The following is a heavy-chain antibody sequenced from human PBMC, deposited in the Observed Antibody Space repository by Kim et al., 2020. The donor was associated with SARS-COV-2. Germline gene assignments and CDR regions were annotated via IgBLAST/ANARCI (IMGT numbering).Heavy chain of an antibody. Sequence: ASVKVSCKASGYTFTSYYMHWVRQAPGQGLEWMGIINPSGGSTSYAQKFQGRVTMTRDTSTSTVYMELSSLRSEDTAVYYCARPMGKNYGSGRALYYYYGMDVWGQGTTVTVSS. J-gene: IGHJ6*02. CDR1: GYTFTSYY. D-gene: IGHD3-10*01. CDR2: INPSGGST. CDR3: ARPMGKNYGSGRALYYYYGMDV. V-gene: IGHV1-46*01.